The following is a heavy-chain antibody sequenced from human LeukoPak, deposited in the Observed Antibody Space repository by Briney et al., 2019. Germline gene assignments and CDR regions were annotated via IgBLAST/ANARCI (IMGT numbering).Heavy chain of an antibody. J-gene: IGHJ4*02. CDR2: IYSGGSI. D-gene: IGHD5-18*01. Sequence: PGGSLRLSCAVSGFTVSSNYMTWVRQAPGKGLEWVSVIYSGGSIYYADSVKGRFTISRDISKNTADLQLNSLRAEDTAVYYCASGKETSMAQGYWGQGTLVTVSS. CDR3: ASGKETSMAQGY. V-gene: IGHV3-53*01. CDR1: GFTVSSNY.